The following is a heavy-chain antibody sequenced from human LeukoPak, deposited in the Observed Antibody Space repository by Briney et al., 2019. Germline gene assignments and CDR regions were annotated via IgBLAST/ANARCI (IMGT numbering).Heavy chain of an antibody. D-gene: IGHD2-15*01. V-gene: IGHV3-66*02. CDR2: IYSGGTT. Sequence: GGSLRLSCAASGFTVSSHYMSWVRQAPGKGLEWDSVIYSGGTTYYADSVKGRFTISRDNSKNTLYLQMHSLRAEDTAVYYCARDCSGGSCFFDYWGQGTLVSVSS. CDR3: ARDCSGGSCFFDY. CDR1: GFTVSSHY. J-gene: IGHJ4*02.